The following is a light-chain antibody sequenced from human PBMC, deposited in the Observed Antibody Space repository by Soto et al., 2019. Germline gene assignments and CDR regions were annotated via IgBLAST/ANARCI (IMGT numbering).Light chain of an antibody. Sequence: EIVLTQSPATLSVSPGERATLSCRASQSVNKHLAWYQHRPGQAPRLLIYGASTRATGIPARFSGSGSGTDFTLTISSLQSEDFAVYYCQQYNNGPRTFGQGTKVDIK. J-gene: IGKJ1*01. CDR3: QQYNNGPRT. V-gene: IGKV3-15*01. CDR2: GAS. CDR1: QSVNKH.